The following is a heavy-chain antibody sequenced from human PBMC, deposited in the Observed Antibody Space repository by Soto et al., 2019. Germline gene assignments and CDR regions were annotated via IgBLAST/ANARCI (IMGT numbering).Heavy chain of an antibody. CDR3: ARTQNWNYEDYMDV. Sequence: ASVKVSCKASGYTFTSYAMHWVRQAPGQRLEWMGWINAGNGNPKYSQKFQGRVTITRDTSASTAYMELSSLRSEDTAVYYCARTQNWNYEDYMDVWGKGTTVTVS. D-gene: IGHD1-7*01. CDR2: INAGNGNP. V-gene: IGHV1-3*01. J-gene: IGHJ6*03. CDR1: GYTFTSYA.